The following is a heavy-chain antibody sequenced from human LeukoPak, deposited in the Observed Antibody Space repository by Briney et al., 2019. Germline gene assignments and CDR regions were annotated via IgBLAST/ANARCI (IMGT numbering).Heavy chain of an antibody. D-gene: IGHD6-6*01. CDR1: GYTFTAYY. J-gene: IGHJ4*02. CDR3: AGGVAARPGGH. Sequence: SVKVSCKASGYTFTAYYMHWVRQAPGQGLEWMGWINPNSGGTNYAQKFQGRVTMTRDTSITTAYMELSRLTSDDTAVYYCAGGVAARPGGHWGQGTLVTVSS. V-gene: IGHV1-2*02. CDR2: INPNSGGT.